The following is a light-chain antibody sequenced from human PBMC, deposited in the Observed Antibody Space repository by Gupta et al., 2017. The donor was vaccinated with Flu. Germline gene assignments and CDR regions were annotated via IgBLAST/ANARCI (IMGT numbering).Light chain of an antibody. CDR3: QVWDISSDH. CDR1: NIESKN. J-gene: IGLJ2*01. V-gene: IGLV3-21*02. Sequence: SYVLAQPPSVSVAPGPTASLTCGGNNIESKNVNWYQQKPGQAPQLVVYDDSDRPSGIPERFSGSNSGNTATLTISRVEAGDEADYFCQVWDISSDHFGGGTKLTIL. CDR2: DDS.